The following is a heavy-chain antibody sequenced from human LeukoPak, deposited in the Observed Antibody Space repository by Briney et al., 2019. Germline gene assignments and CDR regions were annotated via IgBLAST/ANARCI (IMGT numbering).Heavy chain of an antibody. Sequence: SETLSLTCTVSGDSISSSIYYWGWIRQPPGKGLGWIGCIYYNGYTYYTSSLKSRVTIFVNTSKNHFSLKLISVTAADTAMYYCARQGGDTMVRGVVRDWFDPWGQGTLVTVSS. CDR1: GDSISSSIYY. CDR3: ARQGGDTMVRGVVRDWFDP. V-gene: IGHV4-39*01. D-gene: IGHD3-10*01. J-gene: IGHJ5*02. CDR2: IYYNGYT.